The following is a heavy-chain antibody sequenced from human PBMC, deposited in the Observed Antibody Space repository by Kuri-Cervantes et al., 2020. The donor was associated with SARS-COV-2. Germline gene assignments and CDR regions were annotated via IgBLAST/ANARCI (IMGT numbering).Heavy chain of an antibody. V-gene: IGHV4-59*12. CDR1: GGSISSYY. D-gene: IGHD1-14*01. J-gene: IGHJ3*02. Sequence: SETLSLTCTVSGGSISSYYWSWVRQPPGKGLEWIGYISYIGRTFYHPSLKSRVTISSDTSRNQFSLKLSSVTAADTAVYYCARGADHYDAFDIWGQGTMVTVSS. CDR3: ARGADHYDAFDI. CDR2: ISYIGRT.